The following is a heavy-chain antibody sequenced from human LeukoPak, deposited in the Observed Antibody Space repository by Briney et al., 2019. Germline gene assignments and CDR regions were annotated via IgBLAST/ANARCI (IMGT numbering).Heavy chain of an antibody. J-gene: IGHJ4*02. D-gene: IGHD1-26*01. Sequence: GGSLRLSCAASGFTFSDYSMSWIRQAPGKGLEWISYISSSTYTNYADSVRGRFTISRDNAKNSMYLQMNSLRAQDTAVYYCARDRVGASPHYWGQGTLATVSS. CDR2: ISSSTYT. CDR1: GFTFSDYS. CDR3: ARDRVGASPHY. V-gene: IGHV3-11*05.